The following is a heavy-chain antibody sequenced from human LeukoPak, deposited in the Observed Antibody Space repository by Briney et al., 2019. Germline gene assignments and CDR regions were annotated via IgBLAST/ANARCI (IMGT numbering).Heavy chain of an antibody. CDR3: VGGDSREL. D-gene: IGHD3-22*01. CDR1: GFTFNTYT. J-gene: IGHJ4*02. CDR2: IGRTSVDK. V-gene: IGHV3-21*01. Sequence: PGGSLRLSCAGSGFTFNTYTMNWVRQAPGKGLEWISSIGRTSVDKYYAASVRGRFTISRDNSKNSLYVEMSSLRAEDTAVYYCVGGDSRELWGRGTLVTVSS.